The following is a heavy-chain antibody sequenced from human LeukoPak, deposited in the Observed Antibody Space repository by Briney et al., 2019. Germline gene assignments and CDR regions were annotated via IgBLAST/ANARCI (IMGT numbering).Heavy chain of an antibody. V-gene: IGHV1-2*02. CDR2: INPNSGGT. CDR1: GYTFTGYY. Sequence: ASVKVSCKASGYTFTGYYMHWVRQAPGQGLEWMGWINPNSGGTNYAQKFQGRVTMTRDTSISTAYMELSRLRSDDTAVYYCARARMKGYNWSYAGCNWFDPCGQGTLVTVSS. D-gene: IGHD1-7*01. J-gene: IGHJ5*02. CDR3: ARARMKGYNWSYAGCNWFDP.